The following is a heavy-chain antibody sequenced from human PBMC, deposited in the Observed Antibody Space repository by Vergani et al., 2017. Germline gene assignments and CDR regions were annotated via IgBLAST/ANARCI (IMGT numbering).Heavy chain of an antibody. Sequence: QVQLQESGPGLVKPSETLSLTCAVSGYSISSGSYWAWIRQPPGKGLEWIGSIFHSGTTHYNPSIESLVTITVDTSRNQFSLRLSSVTAADTAVYYCAGHNLWGDTQTGIDFWGQGTLVIVSS. CDR2: IFHSGTT. CDR3: AGHNLWGDTQTGIDF. V-gene: IGHV4-38-2*01. D-gene: IGHD3-16*01. J-gene: IGHJ4*02. CDR1: GYSISSGSY.